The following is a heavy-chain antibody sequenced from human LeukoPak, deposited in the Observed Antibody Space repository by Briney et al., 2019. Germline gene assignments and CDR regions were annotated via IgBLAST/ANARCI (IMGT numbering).Heavy chain of an antibody. V-gene: IGHV3-20*04. CDR3: ARAPITSPFYFDC. Sequence: GGSLRLSCRASGFAFEDHGMTWVRQVPGKGLEWVSGINWSRGSTSYADPFRGRFTISRDNAKNSLYLQMDSLRAEDTALYYCARAPITSPFYFDCWGQGTLVTVSS. J-gene: IGHJ4*02. D-gene: IGHD2-2*01. CDR1: GFAFEDHG. CDR2: INWSRGST.